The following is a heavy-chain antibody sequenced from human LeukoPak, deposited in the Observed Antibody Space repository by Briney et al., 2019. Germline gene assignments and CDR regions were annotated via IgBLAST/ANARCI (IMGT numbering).Heavy chain of an antibody. J-gene: IGHJ4*02. CDR1: GFTFSSYA. D-gene: IGHD3-10*01. CDR2: ISGSGGST. V-gene: IGHV3-23*01. Sequence: GGSLRLSCAASGFTFSSYAMSWVRQAPGKGLEWVSAISGSGGSTYYADSVKGRFTISRDNSRNTLYLQMNSLRAEDTAVYYCAKSLVLLWFGEFDYWGQGTPVTVSS. CDR3: AKSLVLLWFGEFDY.